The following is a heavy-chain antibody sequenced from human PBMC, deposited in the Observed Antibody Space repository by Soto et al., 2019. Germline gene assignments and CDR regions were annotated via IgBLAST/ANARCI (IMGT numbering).Heavy chain of an antibody. D-gene: IGHD3-3*01. CDR3: ARTPFSDITIFGVVIMPSHYYMDV. V-gene: IGHV4-59*08. J-gene: IGHJ6*03. Sequence: SETLSLTCTVSGGSISSYYWSWIRQPPGKGLEWIGNIYYSGSTNYNPSLKSRVTISVDTSKNQFSLKLSSVTAADTAVYYCARTPFSDITIFGVVIMPSHYYMDVWGKGTTVTVSS. CDR1: GGSISSYY. CDR2: IYYSGST.